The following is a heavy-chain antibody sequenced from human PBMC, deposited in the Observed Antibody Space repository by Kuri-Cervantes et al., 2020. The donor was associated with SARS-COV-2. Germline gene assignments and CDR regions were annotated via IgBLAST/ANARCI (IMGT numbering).Heavy chain of an antibody. CDR1: AYTFTNYG. Sequence: ASLKVSCKASAYTFTNYGINWVRQAPGQGLEWMGWIRACNGVTFFSHNFRGRVTMTVDVSTSTDYMELRSLRADDTAVYYCAGEPCGIDCWRRLDYWGQGTLVTVSS. J-gene: IGHJ4*02. V-gene: IGHV1-18*04. CDR2: IRACNGVT. D-gene: IGHD2-21*01. CDR3: AGEPCGIDCWRRLDY.